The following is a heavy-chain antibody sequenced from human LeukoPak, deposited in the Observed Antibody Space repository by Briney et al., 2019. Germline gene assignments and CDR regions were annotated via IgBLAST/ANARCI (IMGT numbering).Heavy chain of an antibody. D-gene: IGHD3-22*01. Sequence: SETLSLTCAVYGGSFSGYYWSWIRQPPGKGLEWIGEINHSGSTNYNPSLKSRVTISVDTSKNQFSLKLSSVTAADTAVYYCARALYYYDSSGQSPWYYFDYWGQGTLVTVSS. J-gene: IGHJ4*02. V-gene: IGHV4-34*01. CDR1: GGSFSGYY. CDR2: INHSGST. CDR3: ARALYYYDSSGQSPWYYFDY.